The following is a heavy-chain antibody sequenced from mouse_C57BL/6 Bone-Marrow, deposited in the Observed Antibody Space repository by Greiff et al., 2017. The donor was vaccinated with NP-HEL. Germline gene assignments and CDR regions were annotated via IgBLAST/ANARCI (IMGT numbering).Heavy chain of an antibody. V-gene: IGHV1-61*01. Sequence: QVQLQQPGAELVRPGSSVKLSCKASGYTFTSYWMDWVKQRPGQGLEWIGNIYPSDSETHYNQKFKDKATLTVDKSSSTAYMQLSSLTSEDSAVYYCARGFYYYGACWGKVTLVTVSA. CDR2: IYPSDSET. CDR3: ARGFYYYGAC. D-gene: IGHD1-1*01. CDR1: GYTFTSYW. J-gene: IGHJ3*01.